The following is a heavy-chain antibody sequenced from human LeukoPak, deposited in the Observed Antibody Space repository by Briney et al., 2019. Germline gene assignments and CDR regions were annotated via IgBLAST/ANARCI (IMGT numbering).Heavy chain of an antibody. Sequence: KTSQTLSLTCAISGDSVYSNSAAWNWIRQSPSRGLEWLGRTYYRSKWYNDYAVSVKSRITINPDTSKNQFSLQLNSVTPEDTAVYYCAREAFGGWEQPRAYYYYYMDVWGKGTTVTVSS. CDR2: TYYRSKWYN. J-gene: IGHJ6*03. CDR1: GDSVYSNSAA. CDR3: AREAFGGWEQPRAYYYYYMDV. D-gene: IGHD1-26*01. V-gene: IGHV6-1*01.